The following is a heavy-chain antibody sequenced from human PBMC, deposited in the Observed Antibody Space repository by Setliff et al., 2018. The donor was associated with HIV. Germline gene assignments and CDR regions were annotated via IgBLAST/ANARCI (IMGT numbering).Heavy chain of an antibody. CDR3: ARVPPLKAFGGVISLYYFDY. V-gene: IGHV4-31*11. J-gene: IGHJ4*02. CDR2: IYYSGSN. D-gene: IGHD3-16*02. CDR1: GGSFSGYY. Sequence: SETLSLTCAVYGGSFSGYYWSWIRQHPGKGLEWIGYIYYSGSNYYNPSLKSRVTISVDTSKNQFSLKLSSVTAADPAVYYCARVPPLKAFGGVISLYYFDYWGQGTLVTVSS.